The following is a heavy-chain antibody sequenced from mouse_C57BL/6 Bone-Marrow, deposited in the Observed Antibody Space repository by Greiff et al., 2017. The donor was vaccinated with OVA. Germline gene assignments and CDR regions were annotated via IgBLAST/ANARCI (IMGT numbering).Heavy chain of an antibody. CDR1: GYTFTSYW. V-gene: IGHV1-64*01. CDR3: ARRTYYGSSYDYAMDY. D-gene: IGHD1-1*01. Sequence: QVQLQQPGAELVKPGASVKLSCTASGYTFTSYWMHWVKQRPGQGLEWIGMIHPNSGSTNYNEKFKSKATLTVDKSSSTAYMQLSSLTSEDSAVYYCARRTYYGSSYDYAMDYWGQGTSVTVSS. CDR2: IHPNSGST. J-gene: IGHJ4*01.